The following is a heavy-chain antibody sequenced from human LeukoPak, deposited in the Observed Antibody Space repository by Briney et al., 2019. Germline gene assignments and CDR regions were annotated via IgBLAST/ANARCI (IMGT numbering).Heavy chain of an antibody. V-gene: IGHV4-61*02. CDR3: AREDYQLLSGHFYYYMVV. D-gene: IGHD2-2*01. Sequence: PSETLSLTCTVSGGSISSSSYYWSWIRQPAGKGLEWIGRIYTSGTTYYNPSLESRVTMSVDTSNQFSLRLSAVTAADTAVYYCAREDYQLLSGHFYYYMVVWGKGTMVTVSS. J-gene: IGHJ6*03. CDR1: GGSISSSSYY. CDR2: IYTSGTT.